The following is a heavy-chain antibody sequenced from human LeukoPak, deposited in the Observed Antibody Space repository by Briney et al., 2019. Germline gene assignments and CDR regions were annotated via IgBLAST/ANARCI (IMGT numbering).Heavy chain of an antibody. CDR3: ARYYYGSGGSLGYFDY. J-gene: IGHJ4*02. CDR1: GGTFSSYA. D-gene: IGHD3-10*01. Sequence: ASVKVPCKASGGTFSSYAISWVRQAPGQGLEWMGGIIPIFGTANYAQKFQGRVTITADKSTSTAYMELSSLRSEDTAVYYCARYYYGSGGSLGYFDYWGQGTLVTVSS. CDR2: IIPIFGTA. V-gene: IGHV1-69*06.